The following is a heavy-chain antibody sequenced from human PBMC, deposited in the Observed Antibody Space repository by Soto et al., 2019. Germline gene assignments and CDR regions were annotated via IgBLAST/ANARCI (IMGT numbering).Heavy chain of an antibody. Sequence: SETLSLTCAVYGGSFSGYYWSWTRQPPGKGLEWIGEINHGGDTNYNPSLKSRVTISVDTSKNQFSLKLSSVTAADTAVYYCAEVFSGRELKRTDYYYYYGMDVWGEATTVTVSS. CDR1: GGSFSGYY. V-gene: IGHV4-34*01. D-gene: IGHD1-1*01. CDR2: INHGGDT. J-gene: IGHJ6*04. CDR3: AEVFSGRELKRTDYYYYYGMDV.